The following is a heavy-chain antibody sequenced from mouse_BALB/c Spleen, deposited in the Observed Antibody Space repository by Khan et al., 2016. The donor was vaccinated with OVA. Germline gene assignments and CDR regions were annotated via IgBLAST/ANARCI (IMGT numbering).Heavy chain of an antibody. CDR2: ILPGRDPY. D-gene: IGHD4-1*01. Sequence: QVQLQQSGAELMKPGASVKISCKATGYTFSNYWIEWVKQRPGHGLEWIGDILPGRDPYNYNQNFKGKATLTPDTSSHPAYLQLRSLTSAASAVSYCARGAGTRNGMDYWGQGSSVTVSA. CDR1: GYTFSNYW. CDR3: ARGAGTRNGMDY. V-gene: IGHV1-9*01. J-gene: IGHJ4*01.